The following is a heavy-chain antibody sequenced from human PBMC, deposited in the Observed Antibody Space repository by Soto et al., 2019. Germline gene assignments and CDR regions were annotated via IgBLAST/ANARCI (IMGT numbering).Heavy chain of an antibody. Sequence: QVQLVQSGAEVKKPGSSVKVSCKASGGTFSSYDISWVRQAPGQGLEWMGGIIPIFGTANYAQKFQGRVTITADESTSTAYMELSSLRSEDTAVYYCARELGYRNGYYYYGMDVWGQGTTVTVSS. CDR3: ARELGYRNGYYYYGMDV. V-gene: IGHV1-69*12. D-gene: IGHD5-18*01. CDR2: IIPIFGTA. CDR1: GGTFSSYD. J-gene: IGHJ6*02.